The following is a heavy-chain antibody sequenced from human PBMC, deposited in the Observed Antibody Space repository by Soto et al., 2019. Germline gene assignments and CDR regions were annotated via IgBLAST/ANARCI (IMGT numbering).Heavy chain of an antibody. CDR3: ARDHKVGGYATSCDY. CDR2: INAGNGNT. Sequence: QVHLVQSGAEVKKPGASVKVSCKASGYTFTSYAMHWVRQAPGQRLEWMGWINAGNGNTEYSQKFQGRVTITRDTSASTAYMELSSLRSEDTAVYYCARDHKVGGYATSCDYWGQGTLVTVSS. V-gene: IGHV1-3*01. J-gene: IGHJ4*02. D-gene: IGHD5-12*01. CDR1: GYTFTSYA.